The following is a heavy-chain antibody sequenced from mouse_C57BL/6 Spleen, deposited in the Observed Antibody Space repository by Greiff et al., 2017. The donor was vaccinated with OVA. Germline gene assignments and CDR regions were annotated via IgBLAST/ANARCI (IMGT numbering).Heavy chain of an antibody. CDR2: ISYDGSN. CDR3: ASKTYYFDY. Sequence: EVKLVESGPGLVKPSQSLSLTCSVTGYSITSGYYWNWIRQFPGNKLEWMGYISYDGSNNYNPSLKNRISITRDTSKNQFFLKLNSVTTEDTATYYCASKTYYFDYWGQGTTLTVSS. V-gene: IGHV3-6*01. J-gene: IGHJ2*01. CDR1: GYSITSGYY.